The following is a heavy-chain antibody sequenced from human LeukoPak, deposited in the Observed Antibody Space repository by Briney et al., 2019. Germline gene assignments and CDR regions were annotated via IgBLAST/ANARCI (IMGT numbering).Heavy chain of an antibody. CDR3: ARYGLYCGGDCYEDAFDI. CDR1: GGSISSYY. Sequence: PSETLSLTCTVSGGSISSYYWSWIRQPPGKGLEWIGYIYYSGSTNYNPSLKSRVTISVDTSKNQFSLKLSSVTAADTAVYYCARYGLYCGGDCYEDAFDIWGQGTMVTVSS. CDR2: IYYSGST. J-gene: IGHJ3*02. D-gene: IGHD2-21*02. V-gene: IGHV4-59*08.